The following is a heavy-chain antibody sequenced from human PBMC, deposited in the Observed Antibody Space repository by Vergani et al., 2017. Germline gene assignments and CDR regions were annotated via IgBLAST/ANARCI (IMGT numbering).Heavy chain of an antibody. V-gene: IGHV1-8*01. D-gene: IGHD6-19*01. CDR3: ARVSPGDNSGWEPFDY. Sequence: QVQLVESGAEVKKPGASVKVSCKASGYTFTNYDISWVRQATGQGLEWMGWMNPNSANTGYAQKFQGRVTMTRNTSISTAYMELSSLRSEDTAVYYCARVSPGDNSGWEPFDYWGQGTLVTVSS. CDR1: GYTFTNYD. CDR2: MNPNSANT. J-gene: IGHJ4*02.